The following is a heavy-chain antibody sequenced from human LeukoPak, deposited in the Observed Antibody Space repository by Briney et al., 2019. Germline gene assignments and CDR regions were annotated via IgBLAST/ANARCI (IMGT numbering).Heavy chain of an antibody. CDR3: ASPVVVAGYSMDV. Sequence: GGSLRLSCAASGFTSSGYWMYWVRQAPGKGLVWVSRINSDGSSTNYADSVKGRFTISRDSAKNTLYLQMNSLRAEDMAVHYCASPVVVAGYSMDVWGQGTTVTVSS. V-gene: IGHV3-74*01. J-gene: IGHJ6*02. CDR2: INSDGSST. D-gene: IGHD2-21*01. CDR1: GFTSSGYW.